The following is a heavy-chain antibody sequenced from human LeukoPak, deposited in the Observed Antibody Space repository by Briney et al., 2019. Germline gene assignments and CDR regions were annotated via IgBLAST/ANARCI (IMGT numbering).Heavy chain of an antibody. V-gene: IGHV1-18*01. CDR1: GYTFTSYG. D-gene: IGHD3-22*01. Sequence: ASVKVSCKASGYTFTSYGISWVRQAPGQGLEWMGWISAYNGNANYAQKLQGRVTMTTDTSTSTAYMELSSLRSEDTAVYYCASLIDYYDSSGLDYWGQGTLVTVSS. CDR2: ISAYNGNA. CDR3: ASLIDYYDSSGLDY. J-gene: IGHJ4*02.